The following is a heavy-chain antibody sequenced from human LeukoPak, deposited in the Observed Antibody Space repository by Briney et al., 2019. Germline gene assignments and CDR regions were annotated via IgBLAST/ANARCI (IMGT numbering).Heavy chain of an antibody. V-gene: IGHV1-69*05. CDR3: ARGRLPGVDAFNI. CDR1: GGTFKSHT. Sequence: SVKVSCKASGGTFKSHTLTWVRQAPGQGLEWMGGVISISVTPNRAQNFQGRVTITTDESTSTAYMELRSLRSDDTAMYFCARGRLPGVDAFNIWGQGTMVIVS. J-gene: IGHJ3*02. CDR2: VISISVTP.